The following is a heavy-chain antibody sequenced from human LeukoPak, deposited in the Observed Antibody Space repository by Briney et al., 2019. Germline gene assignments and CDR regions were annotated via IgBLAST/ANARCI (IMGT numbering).Heavy chain of an antibody. CDR2: IIPVFGTA. CDR1: GGTFSSYA. Sequence: GASVKVSCKASGGTFSSYASSWVRQAPGQGLEWMGGIIPVFGTANYAQKFQGRVTITTDESTSTAYMELSSLRSEDTAVYYCASPVALNWFDPWGQGTLVTVSS. CDR3: ASPVALNWFDP. J-gene: IGHJ5*02. V-gene: IGHV1-69*05. D-gene: IGHD6-19*01.